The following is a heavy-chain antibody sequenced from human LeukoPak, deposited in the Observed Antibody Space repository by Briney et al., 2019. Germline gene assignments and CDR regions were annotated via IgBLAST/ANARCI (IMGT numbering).Heavy chain of an antibody. V-gene: IGHV1-2*02. CDR3: ASSGYDEYYINY. J-gene: IGHJ4*02. Sequence: ASVKVSCKASGYTFTGYYMHWVRQAPGQGLEWMGWINPNSGGTDYAQKFQGRVSMTRDTSISTAYMELSRLRSDDTAVYYCASSGYDEYYINYWGQGTLVTVSS. CDR1: GYTFTGYY. CDR2: INPNSGGT. D-gene: IGHD5-12*01.